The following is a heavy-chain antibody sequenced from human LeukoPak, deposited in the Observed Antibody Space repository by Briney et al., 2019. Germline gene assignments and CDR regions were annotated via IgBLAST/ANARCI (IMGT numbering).Heavy chain of an antibody. Sequence: ASVKVSCKASGYTFTSYGISWVRQAPGQGLEWMGWMNPNSGNTGYAQKFQGRVTMTRNTSISTAYMELSSLRSEDTAVYYCARGLRGYCSSTSCYTYYFDYWGQGTLVTVSS. CDR1: GYTFTSYG. D-gene: IGHD2-2*02. CDR3: ARGLRGYCSSTSCYTYYFDY. CDR2: MNPNSGNT. J-gene: IGHJ4*02. V-gene: IGHV1-8*02.